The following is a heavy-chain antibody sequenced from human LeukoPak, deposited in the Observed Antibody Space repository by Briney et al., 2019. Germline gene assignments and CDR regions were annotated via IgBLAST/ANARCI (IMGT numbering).Heavy chain of an antibody. CDR2: IWYDGSNK. D-gene: IGHD5-24*01. J-gene: IGHJ4*02. CDR1: GFTFISYG. V-gene: IGHV3-33*01. Sequence: GGSLRLSCAASGFTFISYGMHWVRQAPGRGLEWVAVIWYDGSNKYYADSVKGRFTISRDNSKNTLYLQMNSLRAEDTAVYYCAREDGYHLPFDYWGQGTLVTVSS. CDR3: AREDGYHLPFDY.